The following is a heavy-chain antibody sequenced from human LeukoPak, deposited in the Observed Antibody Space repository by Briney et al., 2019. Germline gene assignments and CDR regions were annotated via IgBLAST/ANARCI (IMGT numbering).Heavy chain of an antibody. CDR3: ARDNNYYYDSSGYRTT. CDR1: GFTFSSYG. V-gene: IGHV3-33*01. CDR2: IWYDGSNK. Sequence: GGSLRLSCAASGFTFSSYGMHWVRQAPGKGLEWVAVIWYDGSNKYYADSVKGRFTISRDNSKNTLYLQMNSLRAEDTAVYYCARDNNYYYDSSGYRTTWGQGTLVTVSS. J-gene: IGHJ5*02. D-gene: IGHD3-22*01.